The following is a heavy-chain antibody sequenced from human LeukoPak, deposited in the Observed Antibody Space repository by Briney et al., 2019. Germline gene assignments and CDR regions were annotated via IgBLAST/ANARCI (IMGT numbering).Heavy chain of an antibody. D-gene: IGHD1-26*01. J-gene: IGHJ3*02. V-gene: IGHV3-48*01. Sequence: SGGSLRLSCAASGFTFSSYSMNWVRQAPGKGLEWVSYIGISSSTIDYADSVKGRFTITRDNAKNSLYLQMNSLRAEDTAVYYCARDSGYAFDIRGQGTMVTVSS. CDR3: ARDSGYAFDI. CDR2: IGISSSTI. CDR1: GFTFSSYS.